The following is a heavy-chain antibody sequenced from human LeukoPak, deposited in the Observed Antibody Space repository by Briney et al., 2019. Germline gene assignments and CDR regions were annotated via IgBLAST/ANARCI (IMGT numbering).Heavy chain of an antibody. CDR3: ARMGADDAFDI. CDR2: INPSGGST. D-gene: IGHD1-26*01. CDR1: GYTFTSYY. Sequence: ASVKVSCNASGYTFTSYYMHWVRQAPGQGLEWMGIINPSGGSTSYAQKFQGRVTMTRDMSTSTVYMELCSLRSEDTAVYYCARMGADDAFDIWGQGTMVTVSS. V-gene: IGHV1-46*01. J-gene: IGHJ3*02.